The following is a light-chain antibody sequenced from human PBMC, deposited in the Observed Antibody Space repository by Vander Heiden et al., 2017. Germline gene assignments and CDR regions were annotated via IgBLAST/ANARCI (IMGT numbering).Light chain of an antibody. CDR3: QVWDSSTVV. CDR1: NIGSKN. CDR2: RDS. Sequence: SSELTQPPSVSVALGQTARITCGGNNIGSKNVHGYQQKPGQAPVLVIYRDSNRPSGIPERFSGSNSGNTATLTISRAQAGDEADYYCQVWDSSTVVFGGGTKLTVL. J-gene: IGLJ2*01. V-gene: IGLV3-9*01.